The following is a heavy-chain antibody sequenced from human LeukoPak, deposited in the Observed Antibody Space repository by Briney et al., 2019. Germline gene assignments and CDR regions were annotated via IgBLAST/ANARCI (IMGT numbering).Heavy chain of an antibody. Sequence: SETLSLTCTVSDGSISSYYWSWIRQPTGKGLEWIGYIYYSGNTNYNPSLRSRVTISVDTSKSQFSLRLNSVTAADTAVYYCARQIIRGQYLVHFDYWGQGTLVTVSS. V-gene: IGHV4-59*08. CDR1: DGSISSYY. J-gene: IGHJ4*02. D-gene: IGHD6-13*01. CDR2: IYYSGNT. CDR3: ARQIIRGQYLVHFDY.